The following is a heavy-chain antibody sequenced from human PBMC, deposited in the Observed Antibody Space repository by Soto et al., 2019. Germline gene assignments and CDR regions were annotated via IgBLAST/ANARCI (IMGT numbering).Heavy chain of an antibody. CDR2: LKSKTNGGTT. Sequence: GGSLRLSCADSGCTLNNAWMTWVRQAPGKGLEWVGRLKSKTNGGTTDYTPHVKGRFTISRDDSKNTVYLQMNRLKAEDTAVYYCTAANFWDNFVYWGQGTLVTVSS. J-gene: IGHJ4*02. D-gene: IGHD1-26*01. CDR1: GCTLNNAW. CDR3: TAANFWDNFVY. V-gene: IGHV3-15*01.